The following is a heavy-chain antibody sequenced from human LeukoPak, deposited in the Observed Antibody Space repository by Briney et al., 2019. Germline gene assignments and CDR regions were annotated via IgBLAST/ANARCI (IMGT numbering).Heavy chain of an antibody. V-gene: IGHV4-61*08. CDR2: IFYSGST. CDR1: GGSISSGGSIGRFS. J-gene: IGHJ4*02. Sequence: SQTLSLTCTVSGGSISSGGSIGRFSWTWIRQPPGKGLEWIGYIFYSGSTNYNPSLKSRLTISVDTSKNQFSLKLSSVTAADTAVYYCARLGFGSLNWGQGTLVTVSS. CDR3: ARLGFGSLN. D-gene: IGHD3-10*01.